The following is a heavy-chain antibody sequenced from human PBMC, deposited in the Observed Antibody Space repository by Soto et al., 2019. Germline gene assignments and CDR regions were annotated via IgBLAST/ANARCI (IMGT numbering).Heavy chain of an antibody. CDR2: IYYSGST. V-gene: IGHV4-39*01. CDR1: GGSISSSSYY. D-gene: IGHD2-15*01. J-gene: IGHJ6*03. CDR3: ARFHGGYCSGGSCYVYYYYYMDV. Sequence: SETLSLTCTVSGGSISSSSYYWGWIRQPPGKGLEWIRSIYYSGSTYYNPSLKSRVTISVDTSKNQFSLKLSSVTAADTAVYYCARFHGGYCSGGSCYVYYYYYMDVWGKGTTVTVSS.